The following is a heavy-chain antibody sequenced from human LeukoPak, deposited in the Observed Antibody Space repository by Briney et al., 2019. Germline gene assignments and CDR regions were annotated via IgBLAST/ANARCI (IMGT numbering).Heavy chain of an antibody. Sequence: KASETLSLTCTVSGGSISSGDYSWGWIRQPPGKGLEWIGYIYYSGSTYYNPSLKSRVTISVDTSKNQFSLKLSSVTAADTAVYYCARGSGDGSGTGVFDYWGQGTLVTVSS. CDR1: GGSISSGDYS. CDR3: ARGSGDGSGTGVFDY. CDR2: IYYSGST. V-gene: IGHV4-30-4*01. D-gene: IGHD3-10*01. J-gene: IGHJ4*02.